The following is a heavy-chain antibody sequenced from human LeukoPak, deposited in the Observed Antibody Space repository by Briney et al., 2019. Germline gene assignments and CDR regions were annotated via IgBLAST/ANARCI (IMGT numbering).Heavy chain of an antibody. D-gene: IGHD2-2*01. J-gene: IGHJ5*01. CDR3: AKSTTQYCGSNNCYRYWFDS. Sequence: ASVKVSCKASGYTFTFYAIHWVRQAPGQRPEWMGWINTGHGDTKYSQEFQGRVTITRDTSASTAYMELSSLKPEDTAVYYCAKSTTQYCGSNNCYRYWFDSWGQGTLVTVSS. CDR2: INTGHGDT. CDR1: GYTFTFYA. V-gene: IGHV1-3*03.